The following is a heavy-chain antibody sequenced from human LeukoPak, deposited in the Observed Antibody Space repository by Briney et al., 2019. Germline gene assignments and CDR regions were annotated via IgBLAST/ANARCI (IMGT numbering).Heavy chain of an antibody. V-gene: IGHV3-23*01. J-gene: IGHJ4*02. Sequence: GGSLRLSCAASGFTFSSYGMTWVRQAPGKGLEWVSAISGSGGSTYYADSVKGRFTISRDNSKNTLYLQMNSLRAEDTAVYYCAKDYRYFDWFPGYYFDYWGQGTLVTVSS. CDR1: GFTFSSYG. D-gene: IGHD3-9*01. CDR2: ISGSGGST. CDR3: AKDYRYFDWFPGYYFDY.